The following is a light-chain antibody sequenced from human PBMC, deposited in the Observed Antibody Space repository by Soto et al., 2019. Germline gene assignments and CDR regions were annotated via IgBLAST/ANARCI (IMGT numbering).Light chain of an antibody. CDR2: VAS. V-gene: IGKV3-15*01. CDR1: HDVSSR. J-gene: IGKJ4*01. CDR3: QHYTNWPLT. Sequence: EIVMTQSPVTLSVSPGERATLSCRASHDVSSRLAWYQQKPGQAPRLLIYVASTRATGLPARFSGSGSGTEFTLTISSLQSEDFAVYYCQHYTNWPLTFGGGTKVEIK.